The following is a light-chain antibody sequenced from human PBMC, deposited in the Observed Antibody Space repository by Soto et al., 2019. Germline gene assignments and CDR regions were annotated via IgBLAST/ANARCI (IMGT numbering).Light chain of an antibody. V-gene: IGKV3-20*01. CDR3: QQYGSSPRT. CDR1: QSVNSNY. CDR2: GAS. Sequence: EIVLTQSPGTLPLSPGERATLSCRASQSVNSNYLAWYQHKPGQAPRLLMYGASSRATGIPDRFSGSGSGTDFTLIISRLEPEDFAVYYCQQYGSSPRTFGQGTKVEIK. J-gene: IGKJ1*01.